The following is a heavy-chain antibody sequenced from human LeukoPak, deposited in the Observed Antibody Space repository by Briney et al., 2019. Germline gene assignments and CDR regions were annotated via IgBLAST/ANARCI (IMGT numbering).Heavy chain of an antibody. CDR2: ISSSSSYI. CDR1: GFTFSSYS. D-gene: IGHD5-18*01. V-gene: IGHV3-21*01. J-gene: IGHJ4*02. Sequence: PGGSLRLSCVASGFTFSSYSMNWVRQAPGEGLEWVSSISSSSSYIYYADSVKGRFTISRDNAKTSLYLQMNSLRAEDTAVYFCARALSGITGYTYGRGIDYWGQGTLVTVSS. CDR3: ARALSGITGYTYGRGIDY.